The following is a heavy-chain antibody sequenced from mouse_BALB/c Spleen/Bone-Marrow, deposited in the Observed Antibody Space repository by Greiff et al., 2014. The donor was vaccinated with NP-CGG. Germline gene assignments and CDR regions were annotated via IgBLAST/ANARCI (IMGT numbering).Heavy chain of an antibody. J-gene: IGHJ3*01. CDR1: GYSFTNYW. V-gene: IGHV1-5*01. D-gene: IGHD6-5*01. Sequence: DVKLQESGTVLARPGASVKMSCKASGYSFTNYWMHWVKQRPGQGLEWIGAIYPGNSDTSYSQKFKGKAKLTAATSASTAYMDLSGLTNEDSAVYYCTTYFYWGQGTLVTVSA. CDR2: IYPGNSDT. CDR3: TTYFY.